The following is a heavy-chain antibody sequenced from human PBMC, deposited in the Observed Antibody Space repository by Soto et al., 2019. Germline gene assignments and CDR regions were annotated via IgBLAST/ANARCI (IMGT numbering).Heavy chain of an antibody. CDR1: GCTFSSYT. V-gene: IGHV1-69*02. J-gene: IGHJ5*02. CDR2: IIPILGIA. CDR3: ATAYCSGGSCYWFDP. D-gene: IGHD2-15*01. Sequence: QVQLVQSGAEVKKPGSSVKVSCKASGCTFSSYTISWVRQAPGQGLEWMGRIIPILGIANYAQKFQGRVTITADKSTSTAYMELSSLRSEDTAVYYCATAYCSGGSCYWFDPWGQGTLVTVSS.